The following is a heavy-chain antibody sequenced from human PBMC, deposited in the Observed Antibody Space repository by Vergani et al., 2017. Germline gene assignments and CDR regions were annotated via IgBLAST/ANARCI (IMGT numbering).Heavy chain of an antibody. Sequence: QVKLQESGPGLVKPSETLSLTCTVSGASFTSYYWSCIRHPPGKGLEWMGYVSFRGDTLYGPSVKGRMTISLNTSSNQFSLYLTSVTAADTAVYYCARAPGGYGDYGVYYGWDVWGQGTTVTVSS. J-gene: IGHJ6*02. V-gene: IGHV4-59*01. CDR3: ARAPGGYGDYGVYYGWDV. CDR2: VSFRGDT. CDR1: GASFTSYY. D-gene: IGHD4-17*01.